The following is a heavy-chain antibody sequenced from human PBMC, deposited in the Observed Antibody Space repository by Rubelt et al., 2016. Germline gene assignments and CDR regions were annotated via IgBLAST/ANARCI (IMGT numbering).Heavy chain of an antibody. J-gene: IGHJ4*02. D-gene: IGHD1-26*01. CDR1: GFTFSSYA. CDR2: ISYDGSNK. Sequence: QVQLVESGGGVVQPGRSLRLSCAASGFTFSSYAMHWVRQAPGKGLEWVAVISYDGSNKYYADSVRGRFTISRDNSKNTLYLQMGILRAEDRAGDYCARGEKQSYYSWGYHPLDYWGQGTLGTVSS. V-gene: IGHV3-30*04. CDR3: ARGEKQSYYSWGYHPLDY.